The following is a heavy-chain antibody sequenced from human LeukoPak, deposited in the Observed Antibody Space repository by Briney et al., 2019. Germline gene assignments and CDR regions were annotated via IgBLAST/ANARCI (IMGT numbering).Heavy chain of an antibody. J-gene: IGHJ4*02. Sequence: PSETLSLTCTVSGGPISSHYWSWIRQPPGKGLEWIGYIYYSGSTNYNPSLKSRVTISLDTSKNQFSLRLSSVTAADTAVYYCAKLYYYDSSGYWFYYFDHWGQGTLVTVSS. D-gene: IGHD3-22*01. CDR3: AKLYYYDSSGYWFYYFDH. CDR2: IYYSGST. CDR1: GGPISSHY. V-gene: IGHV4-59*11.